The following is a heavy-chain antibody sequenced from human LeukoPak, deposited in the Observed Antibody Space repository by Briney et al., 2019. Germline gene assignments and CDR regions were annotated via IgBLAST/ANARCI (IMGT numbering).Heavy chain of an antibody. V-gene: IGHV1-46*01. D-gene: IGHD5-12*01. CDR2: INPSGGST. J-gene: IGHJ3*02. CDR3: GRHVAAATSALAI. CDR1: GYTFTSYY. Sequence: ASVKVSCKASGYTFTSYYMHWVRQAPGQGLEWMGIINPSGGSTSYAQKFQGRVTMTRDTSTSTVYMELSSLRSEDTALYYSGRHVAAATSALAIWGQGPMVTVSS.